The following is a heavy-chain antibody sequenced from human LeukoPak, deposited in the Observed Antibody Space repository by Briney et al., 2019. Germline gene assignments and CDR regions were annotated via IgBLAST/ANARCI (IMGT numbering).Heavy chain of an antibody. Sequence: GGSLRLSCAASGFTFSSYAMHWVRQAPGKGLEWVAVISYDGSNKYYADSVKGRFTISRDNSKNTLYLQMNSLRAEDTAVYYCAKDQGFGYYYYGMDVWGQGTTVTVSS. CDR3: AKDQGFGYYYYGMDV. D-gene: IGHD3-16*01. V-gene: IGHV3-30*04. J-gene: IGHJ6*02. CDR1: GFTFSSYA. CDR2: ISYDGSNK.